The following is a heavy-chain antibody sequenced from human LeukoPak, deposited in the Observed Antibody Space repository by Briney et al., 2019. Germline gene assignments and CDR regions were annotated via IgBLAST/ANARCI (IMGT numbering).Heavy chain of an antibody. CDR2: ISYDGSNK. CDR3: GRDDRGSGSYYNALLDY. CDR1: GFTFSSYA. D-gene: IGHD3-10*01. J-gene: IGHJ4*02. Sequence: GGSLRLSCAASGFTFSSYAMHWVRQAPGKGLEWVAVISYDGSNKYYADSVKGRFTISRDNSKNTLYLQMNSLRAEDTAVYYCGRDDRGSGSYYNALLDYWGQGTLVTVSS. V-gene: IGHV3-30-3*01.